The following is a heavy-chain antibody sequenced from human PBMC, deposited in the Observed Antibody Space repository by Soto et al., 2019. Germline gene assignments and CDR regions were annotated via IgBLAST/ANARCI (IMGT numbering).Heavy chain of an antibody. D-gene: IGHD3-22*01. CDR1: GFTFSDYY. J-gene: IGHJ4*02. CDR3: ARDLGYYASSGYFAY. Sequence: QVQLVESGGGLVKPGGSRRLSCEASGFTFSDYYMSWIRQAPGKGLEWVSYISSSDSIIYYADSVKGRFTISRDNAKNSLYLQMNSLRAEDTAVYDCARDLGYYASSGYFAYWGQGTLVTVSS. CDR2: ISSSDSII. V-gene: IGHV3-11*01.